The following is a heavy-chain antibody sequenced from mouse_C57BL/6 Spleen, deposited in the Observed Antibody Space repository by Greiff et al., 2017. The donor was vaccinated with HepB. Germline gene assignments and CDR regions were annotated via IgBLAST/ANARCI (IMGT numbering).Heavy chain of an antibody. V-gene: IGHV8-12*01. Sequence: QVTLKESGPGILQSSQTLSLTCSFSGFSLSTSGMGVSWIRQPSGKGLEWLAHIYWDDDKRYNPSLKSRLTISKDTSRNQVFLKITSVDTADTATYYCARREDGYDEGGAMDYWGQGTSVTVSS. J-gene: IGHJ4*01. D-gene: IGHD2-2*01. CDR2: IYWDDDK. CDR1: GFSLSTSGMG. CDR3: ARREDGYDEGGAMDY.